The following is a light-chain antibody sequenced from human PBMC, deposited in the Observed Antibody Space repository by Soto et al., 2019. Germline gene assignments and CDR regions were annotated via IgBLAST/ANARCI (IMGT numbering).Light chain of an antibody. V-gene: IGKV3D-15*02. J-gene: IGKJ5*01. CDR2: GAS. CDR1: QSISTK. Sequence: EISMTQFPAILSASPGERATLSCRASQSISTKLAWYQQKPGQSPRFLIYGASRRATGIPDRFSGSGTGTDFTLTISRVEPEDVAIYYCQQYSKSPITFGQGTRLEIK. CDR3: QQYSKSPIT.